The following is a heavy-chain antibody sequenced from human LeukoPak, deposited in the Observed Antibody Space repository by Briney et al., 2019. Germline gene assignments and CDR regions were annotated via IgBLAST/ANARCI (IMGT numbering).Heavy chain of an antibody. V-gene: IGHV1-69*01. D-gene: IGHD3-10*01. CDR3: ARDVAGPFDY. CDR1: GGTFSSYA. CDR2: IIPIFGTA. J-gene: IGHJ4*02. Sequence: SVKLSCKASGGTFSSYAISWVRQAPGQGLGWMGGIIPIFGTANYAQKFQGRVTITADESTSTAYMELSSLRSEDTAVYYCARDVAGPFDYWGQGTLVIVSS.